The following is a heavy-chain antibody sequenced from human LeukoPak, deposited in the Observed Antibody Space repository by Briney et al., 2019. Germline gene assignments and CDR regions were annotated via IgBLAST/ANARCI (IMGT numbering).Heavy chain of an antibody. CDR1: GGSFSGYY. D-gene: IGHD3-9*01. V-gene: IGHV4-34*01. J-gene: IGHJ4*02. Sequence: SETLSLTCAVYGGSFSGYYWSWIRQPPGKGLEWIGEINHSGSTNYNPSLKSRVTISVDTSENQFSLKLSSVTAADTAVYYCARSGDYDILTGSKYYFDYWGQGTLVTVSS. CDR3: ARSGDYDILTGSKYYFDY. CDR2: INHSGST.